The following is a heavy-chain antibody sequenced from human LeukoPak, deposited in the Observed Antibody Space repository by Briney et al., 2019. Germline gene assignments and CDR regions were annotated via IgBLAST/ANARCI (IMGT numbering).Heavy chain of an antibody. V-gene: IGHV4-59*01. CDR1: GGSISNYY. CDR3: ARFAYCGGHCWYYFDY. J-gene: IGHJ4*02. D-gene: IGHD2-21*02. Sequence: SETLSLTCTVSGGSISNYYWSWIRQPPGRGLEWIGYIYSSGSTNYNPSLKSRVTISVDTSKNQFSLKLSSVTAADTAVYYCARFAYCGGHCWYYFDYWGQGSLVTVSS. CDR2: IYSSGST.